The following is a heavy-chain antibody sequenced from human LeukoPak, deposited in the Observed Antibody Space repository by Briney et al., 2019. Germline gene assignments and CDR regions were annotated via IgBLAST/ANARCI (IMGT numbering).Heavy chain of an antibody. CDR2: IIPILGIA. CDR1: GGTFSSYA. Sequence: SVKVSCKASGGTFSSYAISWVRQAPGQGLEWMGRIIPILGIANYAQKFQGRVTITADKSTSTAYMELSSLRSEDTAVYYCARDSDSSGYYYQTTPFDCWGQGTLVTVSS. D-gene: IGHD3-22*01. CDR3: ARDSDSSGYYYQTTPFDC. J-gene: IGHJ4*02. V-gene: IGHV1-69*04.